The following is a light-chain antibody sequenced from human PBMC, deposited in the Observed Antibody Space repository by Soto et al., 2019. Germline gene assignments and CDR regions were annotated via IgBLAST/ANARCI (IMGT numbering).Light chain of an antibody. CDR1: KNDVGLYDY. CDR2: GVT. CDR3: SSYTSSSTQ. V-gene: IGLV2-14*01. J-gene: IGLJ2*01. Sequence: QSVLTQPASVSGFPGQSITISCTGTKNDVGLYDYVSWYQQHPGEAPKLLIYGVTNRPSGVSNRFSGSKSGNTASLTISGLQAEDEADYFCSSYTSSSTQFGGGTKLTVL.